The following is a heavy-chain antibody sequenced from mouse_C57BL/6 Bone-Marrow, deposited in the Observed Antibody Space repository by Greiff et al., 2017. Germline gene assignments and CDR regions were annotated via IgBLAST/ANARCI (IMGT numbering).Heavy chain of an antibody. CDR3: TRENYYGSSFYWYFDV. V-gene: IGHV5-9-1*02. CDR1: GFTFSSYA. Sequence: EVQRVESGEGLVKPGGSLKLSCAASGFTFSSYAMSWVRQTPEKRLEWVAYISSGGDYIYYADTVKGRFTISRDNARNTLYLQMSSLKSEDTAMYYCTRENYYGSSFYWYFDVWGTGTTVTVSS. J-gene: IGHJ1*03. D-gene: IGHD1-1*01. CDR2: ISSGGDYI.